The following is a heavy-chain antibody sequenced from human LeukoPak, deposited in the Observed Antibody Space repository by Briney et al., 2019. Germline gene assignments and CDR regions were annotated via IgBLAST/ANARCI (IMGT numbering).Heavy chain of an antibody. J-gene: IGHJ4*02. V-gene: IGHV3-15*01. Sequence: PGGSLRLSCAASGFIFSSYTMNWVRQAPGKGLEWVGRIKSKTDGGTTDYAAPVKGRFTISRDDAKNTLYLEMNSLKTEDTAMYYCTTERDSGYYFVRWGQGTLVTVSS. CDR2: IKSKTDGGTT. CDR3: TTERDSGYYFVR. D-gene: IGHD3-22*01. CDR1: GFIFSSYT.